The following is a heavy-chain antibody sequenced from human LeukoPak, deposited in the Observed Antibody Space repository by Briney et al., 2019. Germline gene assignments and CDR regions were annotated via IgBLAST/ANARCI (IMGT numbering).Heavy chain of an antibody. CDR1: GGSISSGGYY. CDR3: ARDQVVPAAISAEYFQH. Sequence: PSQTLSLTCTVSGGSISSGGYYWSWIRQPPGKGLEWIGYIYHSGSTYYNPSLKSRVTISVDRSKNQFSLKLSSVTAADTAVYYCARDQVVPAAISAEYFQHWGQGTLVTVSS. D-gene: IGHD2-2*02. CDR2: IYHSGST. J-gene: IGHJ1*01. V-gene: IGHV4-30-2*01.